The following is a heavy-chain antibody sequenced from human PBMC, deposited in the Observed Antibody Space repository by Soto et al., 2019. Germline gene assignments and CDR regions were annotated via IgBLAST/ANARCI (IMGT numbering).Heavy chain of an antibody. V-gene: IGHV1-69*12. J-gene: IGHJ5*02. CDR1: GGTFSSYA. CDR3: AGGTLTTVVPYNWFDP. CDR2: IIPIFGTA. D-gene: IGHD4-17*01. Sequence: QVQLVQSGAEVKKPGSSVKVSCKASGGTFSSYAISWVRQAPGQGLEWMGGIIPIFGTANYAQKVQGRVTITADESTSKAYMELSSLRSEDTAVYYCAGGTLTTVVPYNWFDPLGQGTLVTVSS.